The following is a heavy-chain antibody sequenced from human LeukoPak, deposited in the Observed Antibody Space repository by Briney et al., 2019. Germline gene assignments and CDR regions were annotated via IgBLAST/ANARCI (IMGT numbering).Heavy chain of an antibody. Sequence: GGSLRLSCAASGFTFSSYAMSWVRQAPGKGLEWVSAISGSGGSTYYADSVEGRFTISRDNSKNTLYLQMNSLRAEDTAVYYCAKGTQFEMGPGTTYYWGQGTLVTVSS. J-gene: IGHJ4*02. CDR1: GFTFSSYA. D-gene: IGHD1-7*01. CDR2: ISGSGGST. V-gene: IGHV3-23*01. CDR3: AKGTQFEMGPGTTYY.